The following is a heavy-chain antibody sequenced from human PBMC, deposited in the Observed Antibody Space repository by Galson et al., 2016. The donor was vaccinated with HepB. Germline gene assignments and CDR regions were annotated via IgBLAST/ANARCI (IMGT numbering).Heavy chain of an antibody. Sequence: SLRLSCAASGFPLSSYWMQWVRQTPGKGLVWVSRISKDGTRTGYADSVKGRFTAFRDNAKNTVYLQMNSLRVEDTAVYYCAREEATVTTATDQWGQGTLVTVSS. V-gene: IGHV3-74*01. CDR1: GFPLSSYW. D-gene: IGHD4-17*01. J-gene: IGHJ3*01. CDR3: AREEATVTTATDQ. CDR2: ISKDGTRT.